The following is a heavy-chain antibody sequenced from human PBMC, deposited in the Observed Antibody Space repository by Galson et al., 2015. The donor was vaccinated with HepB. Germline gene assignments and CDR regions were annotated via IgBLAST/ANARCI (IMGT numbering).Heavy chain of an antibody. CDR3: ARDFSGSPFHSGGEYDY. CDR2: ISSSSSTI. J-gene: IGHJ4*02. V-gene: IGHV3-48*02. Sequence: SLRLSCAASGFTFSSYSMNWVRQAPGRGLEWVSYISSSSSTIYYADSVKGRFTISRDNAKNSLYLQMNSLRDEDTAVYYCARDFSGSPFHSGGEYDYWGQGTLVTVSS. D-gene: IGHD3-10*01. CDR1: GFTFSSYS.